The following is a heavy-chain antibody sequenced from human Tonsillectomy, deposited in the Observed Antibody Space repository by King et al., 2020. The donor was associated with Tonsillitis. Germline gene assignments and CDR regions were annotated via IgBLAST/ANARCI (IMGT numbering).Heavy chain of an antibody. J-gene: IGHJ4*02. Sequence: QLQESGPGLVKPSETLSLTCTVSGGSISSSSYYWDWVRQPPGKGLEWIGNIYYSGNTFYNPSLKSRVTISVDTSKSQFSLKLTSVTSADTAVYYCAREKEPFTGYYDYWGQGTLVTVSS. CDR1: GGSISSSSYY. CDR2: IYYSGNT. CDR3: AREKEPFTGYYDY. V-gene: IGHV4-39*02. D-gene: IGHD2-15*01.